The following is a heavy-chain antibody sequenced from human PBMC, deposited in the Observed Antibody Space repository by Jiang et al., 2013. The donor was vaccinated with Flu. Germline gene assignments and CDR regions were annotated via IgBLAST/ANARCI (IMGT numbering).Heavy chain of an antibody. V-gene: IGHV3-23*01. D-gene: IGHD3-16*02. J-gene: IGHJ4*02. CDR1: YA. CDR3: AKLVTFGGVIAHFDY. CDR2: ISGSGGST. Sequence: YAMSWVRQAPGKGLEWVSAISGSGGSTYYADSVKGRFTISRDNSKNTLYLQMNSLRAEDTAVYYCAKLVTFGGVIAHFDYWGQGTLVTVSS.